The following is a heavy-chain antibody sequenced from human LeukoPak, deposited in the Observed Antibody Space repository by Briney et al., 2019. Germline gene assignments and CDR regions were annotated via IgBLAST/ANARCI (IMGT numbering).Heavy chain of an antibody. Sequence: ASVKVSCKASGYTFTSYYMHWVRQAPGQGREWMGIINPSGGSTSYAQKFQGRVTMTRDTSTSTVYMELSSPRSEDTAVYYCAISGYCGGDCYAFDIWGQGTMVTVSS. CDR2: INPSGGST. CDR1: GYTFTSYY. J-gene: IGHJ3*02. CDR3: AISGYCGGDCYAFDI. V-gene: IGHV1-46*01. D-gene: IGHD2-21*02.